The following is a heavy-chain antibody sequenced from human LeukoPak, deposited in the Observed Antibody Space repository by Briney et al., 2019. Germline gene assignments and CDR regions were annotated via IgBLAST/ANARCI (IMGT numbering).Heavy chain of an antibody. CDR3: ARQLGYCSSTSCYADKVDY. Sequence: SETLSLTCTVSGGSISSSSYYWGWIRQPPGKGQEWIGSIYYSGSTYYNPSLKSRVTISVDTSKNQFSLKLSPVTAADTAVYYCARQLGYCSSTSCYADKVDYWGQGTLVTVSS. CDR1: GGSISSSSYY. CDR2: IYYSGST. J-gene: IGHJ4*02. D-gene: IGHD2-2*01. V-gene: IGHV4-39*01.